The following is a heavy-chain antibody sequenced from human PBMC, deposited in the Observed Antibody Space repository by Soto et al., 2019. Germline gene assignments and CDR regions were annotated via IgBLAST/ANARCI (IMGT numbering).Heavy chain of an antibody. CDR2: ISSSSTI. Sequence: PGGSLRLSCAASGFTFSSYSMNWVRQAPGKGLEWVSYISSSSTIYYADSVKGRFTISRDNAKNSLYLQMNSLRAEDTAVYYCARDQGPHYYGSGSYMVYWGQGTLVTVSS. CDR3: ARDQGPHYYGSGSYMVY. V-gene: IGHV3-48*01. D-gene: IGHD3-10*01. CDR1: GFTFSSYS. J-gene: IGHJ4*02.